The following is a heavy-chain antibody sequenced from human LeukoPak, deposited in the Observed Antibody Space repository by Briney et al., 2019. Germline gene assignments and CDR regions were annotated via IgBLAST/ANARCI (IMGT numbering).Heavy chain of an antibody. Sequence: SQTLSLTCTVSAGSITSYSWGWIRQPPRNGLEWIGYIHTSGSTNYNPSLKSRVTISVDTSKNQFSLKLGSVTAADTAVYYCARSRRGGSGYYFRTLDVWGKGTTVTVSS. D-gene: IGHD3-22*01. J-gene: IGHJ6*04. V-gene: IGHV4-4*09. CDR2: IHTSGST. CDR3: ARSRRGGSGYYFRTLDV. CDR1: AGSITSYS.